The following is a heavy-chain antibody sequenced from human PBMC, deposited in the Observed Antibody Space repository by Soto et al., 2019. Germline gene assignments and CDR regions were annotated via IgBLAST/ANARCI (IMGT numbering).Heavy chain of an antibody. Sequence: GGSLRLSCAASGFTFSNAWMNWVRQAPGKGLEWVGRIKSKTDGGTTDYAAPVKGRFTISRDDSKNTLYLQMNGLKTEDTAVYYCTTGGVDQQLAFDYWGQGTLVTVSS. J-gene: IGHJ4*02. D-gene: IGHD6-13*01. V-gene: IGHV3-15*07. CDR3: TTGGVDQQLAFDY. CDR2: IKSKTDGGTT. CDR1: GFTFSNAW.